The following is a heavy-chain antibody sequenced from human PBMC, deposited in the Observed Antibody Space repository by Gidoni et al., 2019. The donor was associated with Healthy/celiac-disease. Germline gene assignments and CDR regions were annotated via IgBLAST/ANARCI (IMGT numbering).Heavy chain of an antibody. V-gene: IGHV3-30-3*01. CDR3: ARDEVGSYYGVGTV. Sequence: GLEWVAVISYDGSNKYYADSVEGRFTISRDNSKNTLYLQMNSLRAEDTAVYYCARDEVGSYYGVGTVWGQGTLVTVSS. D-gene: IGHD1-26*01. J-gene: IGHJ4*02. CDR2: ISYDGSNK.